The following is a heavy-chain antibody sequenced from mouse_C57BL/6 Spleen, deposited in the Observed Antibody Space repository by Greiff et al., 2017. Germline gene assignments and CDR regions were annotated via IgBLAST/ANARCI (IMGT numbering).Heavy chain of an antibody. D-gene: IGHD1-1*01. V-gene: IGHV1-64*01. CDR3: ASPSFITPVVAFDY. J-gene: IGHJ2*01. CDR1: GYTFTSYW. Sequence: QVQLQQPGAELVKPGASVKLSCKASGYTFTSYWMHWVKQRPGQGLEWIGMIHPNSGSTNYNEKFKSKATLTVDKSSSTAYMQLSSLTSEDSAVFYCASPSFITPVVAFDYWGQGTTLTVSS. CDR2: IHPNSGST.